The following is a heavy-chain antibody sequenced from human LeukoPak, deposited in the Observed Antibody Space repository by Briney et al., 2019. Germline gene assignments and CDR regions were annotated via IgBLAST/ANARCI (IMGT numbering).Heavy chain of an antibody. J-gene: IGHJ4*02. Sequence: GGPLRLSCAASGFTFSRYSMNWVRQAPGKGLEWLSSISSSSSYIYYADSVKGRFTISRDNAKNSLYLQKHTQRRGHTAVYLWSKMGSGYFLSDYRGQGSLVIVS. V-gene: IGHV3-21*01. CDR3: SKMGSGYFLSDY. CDR1: GFTFSRYS. D-gene: IGHD3-22*01. CDR2: ISSSSSYI.